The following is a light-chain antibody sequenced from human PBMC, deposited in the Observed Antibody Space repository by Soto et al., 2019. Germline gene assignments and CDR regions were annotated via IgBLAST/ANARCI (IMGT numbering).Light chain of an antibody. V-gene: IGKV1-39*01. J-gene: IGKJ1*01. CDR2: ATS. CDR1: QSIASY. CDR3: QQTRTVLPEWT. Sequence: DIQMTQSPSSLSASVGDRVTITCRASQSIASYLNWYQQKPGKAPRLLIFATSSLQRGVPSRFSGSGSGTHFTLSISSLQPEDCATYYCQQTRTVLPEWTFGQGTKVEI.